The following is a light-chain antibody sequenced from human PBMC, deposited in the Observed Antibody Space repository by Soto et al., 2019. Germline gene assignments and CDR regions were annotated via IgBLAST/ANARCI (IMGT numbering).Light chain of an antibody. CDR2: NVN. V-gene: IGLV2-11*01. CDR3: CSYTRSATLLV. J-gene: IGLJ1*01. CDR1: SSDVGNYDY. Sequence: QSALIQPPSVSGSPGQSVNISCTGTSSDVGNYDYVSWYQQHTGTGPKPMIYNVNIQPSGVPDRFSGSKSGNTASMTISGLQAEDETDEYGCSYTRSATLLVFATGTKLTVL.